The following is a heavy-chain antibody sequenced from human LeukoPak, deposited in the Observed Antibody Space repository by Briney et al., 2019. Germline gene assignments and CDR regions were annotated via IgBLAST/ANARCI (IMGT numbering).Heavy chain of an antibody. D-gene: IGHD3-3*01. CDR2: IRYDGSNK. Sequence: GGSLRLSCAASGFTFSSYGIHWVRQAPGKGLEWVAFIRYDGSNKYYADSVKGRFTISRDNSKNTLYLQMNSLRAEDTAVYYCAKGGVKDPGAFDIWGQGTVVTVSS. J-gene: IGHJ3*02. CDR1: GFTFSSYG. V-gene: IGHV3-30*02. CDR3: AKGGVKDPGAFDI.